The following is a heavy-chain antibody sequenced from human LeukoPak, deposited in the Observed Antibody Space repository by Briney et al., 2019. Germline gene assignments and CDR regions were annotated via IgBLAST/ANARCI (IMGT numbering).Heavy chain of an antibody. CDR3: ARDNYGGNLDY. CDR2: IYTGGST. Sequence: PGGSLRLSCAASGFTVSSTYMSWVRQAPGKGLERVSVIYTGGSTYHADSVKGRFTISRDNSKNTLYLQMNSLRAEDTAVYYCARDNYGGNLDYWGQGTLVTVSS. J-gene: IGHJ4*02. CDR1: GFTVSSTY. D-gene: IGHD4-23*01. V-gene: IGHV3-53*01.